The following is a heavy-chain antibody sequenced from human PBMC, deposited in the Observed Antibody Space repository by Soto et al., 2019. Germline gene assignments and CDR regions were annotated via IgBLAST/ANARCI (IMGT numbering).Heavy chain of an antibody. V-gene: IGHV4-59*01. D-gene: IGHD3-3*01. CDR3: ASQDFWSGHDAFDI. Sequence: PSETLSLTCTVSGGSISSYYWSWIRRPPGKGLEWIGYIYYSGSTNYNPSLKSRVTISVDTSKNQFSLKLSSVTAADTAVYYCASQDFWSGHDAFDIWGQGTMVTVSS. J-gene: IGHJ3*02. CDR1: GGSISSYY. CDR2: IYYSGST.